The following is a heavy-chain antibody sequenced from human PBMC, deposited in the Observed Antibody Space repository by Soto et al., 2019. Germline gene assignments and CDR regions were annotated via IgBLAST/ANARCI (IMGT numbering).Heavy chain of an antibody. J-gene: IGHJ4*02. CDR2: ISASGGST. Sequence: ESVGDLVQPGGSLRLSCAASGITLSSYAMSWVRQAPGKGPEWVSGISASGGSTSYADSVKGRFTISRDNSKNTLYLQMNSLRADDTAVYHCAKGQNSGTYRFYFDYWGQGALVTVSS. V-gene: IGHV3-23*01. CDR1: GITLSSYA. D-gene: IGHD1-26*01. CDR3: AKGQNSGTYRFYFDY.